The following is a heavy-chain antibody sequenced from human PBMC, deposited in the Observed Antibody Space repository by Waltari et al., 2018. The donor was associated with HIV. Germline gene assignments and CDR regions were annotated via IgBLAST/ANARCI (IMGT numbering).Heavy chain of an antibody. Sequence: EVQLLESGGGLVQPGGSLRLSCAASGFTFSSYAMSWVRQAPGKGLEWVSAISGSGGSTYYADSVKGRFTISRDNSKNTLYLQMNSLRAEDTAVYYCAKEEGGYSSGSDAFDIWGQGTMVTVSS. V-gene: IGHV3-23*01. D-gene: IGHD6-19*01. J-gene: IGHJ3*02. CDR3: AKEEGGYSSGSDAFDI. CDR2: ISGSGGST. CDR1: GFTFSSYA.